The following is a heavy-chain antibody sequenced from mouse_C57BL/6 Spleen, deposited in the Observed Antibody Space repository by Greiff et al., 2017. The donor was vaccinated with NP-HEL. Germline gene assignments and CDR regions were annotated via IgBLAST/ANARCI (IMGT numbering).Heavy chain of an antibody. CDR2: RRNKANDYTT. Sequence: EVQLVESGGGLVQSGRSLRLSCATSGFTFSDFYMEWVRQAPGKGLVWIAARRNKANDYTTEYSASVKGRCIVSRETSQSILYLQMNALRAEDTAIYYCARDAPQDYGSSHWYFDVWGTGTTVTVSS. J-gene: IGHJ1*03. D-gene: IGHD1-1*01. CDR1: GFTFSDFY. CDR3: ARDAPQDYGSSHWYFDV. V-gene: IGHV7-1*01.